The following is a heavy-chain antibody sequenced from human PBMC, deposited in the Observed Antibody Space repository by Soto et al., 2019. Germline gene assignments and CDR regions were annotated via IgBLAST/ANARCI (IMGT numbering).Heavy chain of an antibody. V-gene: IGHV4-34*01. CDR1: GGSFSGYY. D-gene: IGHD5-12*01. J-gene: IGHJ3*02. CDR3: ARGGWLQLPYAFDI. Sequence: TLSITCAVYGGSFSGYYWSWIRQPPGKGLEWIGEINHSGSTNYNPSLKSRVTISVDTSKNQFSLKLSSVTAADTAVYYCARGGWLQLPYAFDIWGQGTMVTVSS. CDR2: INHSGST.